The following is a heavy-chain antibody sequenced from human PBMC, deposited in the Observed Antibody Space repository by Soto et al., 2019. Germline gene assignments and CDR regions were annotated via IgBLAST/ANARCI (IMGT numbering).Heavy chain of an antibody. J-gene: IGHJ5*02. Sequence: PSETLSLTCTVSGGSISSGNYYWSWIRQPPGKGLEWIGFIYYSGSTYYSPSLKSRAIISDDTSKNQISLRLRSVTDADTAVYYCARAYYDTNGYSLDPWGQGILVTVSS. CDR1: GGSISSGNYY. CDR2: IYYSGST. CDR3: ARAYYDTNGYSLDP. D-gene: IGHD3-22*01. V-gene: IGHV4-61*01.